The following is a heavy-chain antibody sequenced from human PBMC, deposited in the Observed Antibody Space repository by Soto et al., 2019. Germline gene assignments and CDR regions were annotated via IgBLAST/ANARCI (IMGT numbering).Heavy chain of an antibody. Sequence: PGGSLRLSCAASGFSFSDSYMSWIRQAPGKGLEWVSHISSGSSYIKYADSVKGRFTISRDNSKGTVYLELNNLSAEDTAVYHCAKNQGVELVPLATVDWFDPWGQGSVVTVSS. D-gene: IGHD1-26*01. CDR1: GFSFSDSY. CDR2: ISSGSSYI. J-gene: IGHJ5*02. CDR3: AKNQGVELVPLATVDWFDP. V-gene: IGHV3-11*03.